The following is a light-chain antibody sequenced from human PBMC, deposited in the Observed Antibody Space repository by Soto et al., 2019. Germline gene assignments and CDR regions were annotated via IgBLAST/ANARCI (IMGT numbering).Light chain of an antibody. CDR1: QSVTTR. J-gene: IGKJ5*01. CDR3: QPYGWSPIT. CDR2: GAS. Sequence: IVLTQSPGTLSLSPGERVTLSCRASQSVTTRLAWYPHKPCQAPILLMSGASNRAYGVPVSFSGSGSGTDFTLTITRLETDDFALYYFQPYGWSPITVG. V-gene: IGKV3-20*01.